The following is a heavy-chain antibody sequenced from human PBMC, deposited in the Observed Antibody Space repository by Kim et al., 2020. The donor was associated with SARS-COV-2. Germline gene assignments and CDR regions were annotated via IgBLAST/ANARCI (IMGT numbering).Heavy chain of an antibody. D-gene: IGHD2-21*02. J-gene: IGHJ3*01. Sequence: GGSLRLSCGASGFTFNNYAMHWVRQPPGKGLEWVAVISYDGSIKYYADSLKGQFTVSRDSSHNTLYLQMRSLRPEDTALYYCAKSSDFFWFKKGLNA. CDR3: AKSSDFFWFKKGLNA. CDR1: GFTFNNYA. CDR2: ISYDGSIK. V-gene: IGHV3-30*18.